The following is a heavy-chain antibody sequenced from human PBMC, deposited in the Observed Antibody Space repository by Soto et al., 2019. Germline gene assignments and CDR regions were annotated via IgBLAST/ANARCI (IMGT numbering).Heavy chain of an antibody. J-gene: IGHJ4*02. CDR1: GFTFNNAW. CDR2: MKNNGAT. Sequence: EVQLVESGGGLVKPGGSLRLSCVISGFTFNNAWLHWVRQAPGKGLEWVGRMKNNGATDYAAPVRGRFTISRDDSRDTLYLQMNNLETEDTAGYYCTTELSPPEGPSYPIDYWGQGTLVTVSS. CDR3: TTELSPPEGPSYPIDY. V-gene: IGHV3-15*01. D-gene: IGHD1-26*01.